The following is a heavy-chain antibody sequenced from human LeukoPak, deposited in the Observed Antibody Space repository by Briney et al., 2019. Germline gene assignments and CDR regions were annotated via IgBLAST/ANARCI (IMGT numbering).Heavy chain of an antibody. V-gene: IGHV4-4*07. Sequence: SETLSLTYTVSGGSISNYHWSWIRQPAGKGLEWIGRFYASGSASGSTNYNPSLKSRVTMSVDTSKNQFSLKLSSVTAADTAVYYCARVAVGKLDYWGQGTLVTVSS. D-gene: IGHD2-21*01. CDR2: FYASGSASGST. CDR1: GGSISNYH. CDR3: ARVAVGKLDY. J-gene: IGHJ4*02.